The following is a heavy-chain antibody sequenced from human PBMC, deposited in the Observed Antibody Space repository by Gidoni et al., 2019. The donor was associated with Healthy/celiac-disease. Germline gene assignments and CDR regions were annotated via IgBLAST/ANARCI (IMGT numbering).Heavy chain of an antibody. J-gene: IGHJ4*02. CDR3: AKIRGISGWEAFDY. CDR2: ISGSGGST. V-gene: IGHV3-23*01. Sequence: EVPLLESGGGLVQPGGSLRLYCAASGFNFSSYAMSWVRQAPGEGVEWVAAISGSGGSTYYADSVKGRFTISRDNAKNTLYLQMNSLRAEDTAVYYCAKIRGISGWEAFDYWGQGTLVTVSS. CDR1: GFNFSSYA. D-gene: IGHD6-19*01.